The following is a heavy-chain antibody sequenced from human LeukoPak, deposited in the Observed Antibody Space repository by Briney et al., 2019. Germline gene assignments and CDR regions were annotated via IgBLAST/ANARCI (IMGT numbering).Heavy chain of an antibody. CDR1: GGSISSYY. D-gene: IGHD1-26*01. V-gene: IGHV4-59*12. CDR3: ARGGSYPLDY. Sequence: PSDTLSLTCTVSGGSISSYYWCWIRQPRGKGLEWIGYIYYSGSTNYNPSLKSRVTISVDTSKNQFSLKLSSVTAADTAVYYCARGGSYPLDYWGQGTLVTVSS. CDR2: IYYSGST. J-gene: IGHJ4*02.